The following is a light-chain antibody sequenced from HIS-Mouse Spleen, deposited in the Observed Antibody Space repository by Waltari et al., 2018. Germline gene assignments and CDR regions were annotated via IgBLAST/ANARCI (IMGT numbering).Light chain of an antibody. CDR1: ALPKKY. J-gene: IGLJ2*01. CDR2: EHS. V-gene: IGLV3-10*01. CDR3: YSTDSSGNHRV. Sequence: SYELTQPPSVSVSPGQTARITCSGDALPKKYAYWYQQKSGQAPGLVIYEHSKRPTGIPERFSGSSSGTMATLTISGAQVEDEADYYCYSTDSSGNHRVFGGGTKLTVL.